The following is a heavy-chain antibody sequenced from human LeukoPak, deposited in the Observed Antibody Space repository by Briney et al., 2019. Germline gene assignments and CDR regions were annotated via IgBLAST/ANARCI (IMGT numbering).Heavy chain of an antibody. J-gene: IGHJ4*02. V-gene: IGHV3-66*01. Sequence: GGSLRLSCAASGFTVSSNHMSCVRQAPGKGLEWVSVIYSGGSTYYADSVKGRFTISRDNSKNTLYLQMNSLRAEDTAVYHCAREQWLARGYFDYWGQGTLVTVSS. CDR2: IYSGGST. CDR3: AREQWLARGYFDY. D-gene: IGHD6-19*01. CDR1: GFTVSSNH.